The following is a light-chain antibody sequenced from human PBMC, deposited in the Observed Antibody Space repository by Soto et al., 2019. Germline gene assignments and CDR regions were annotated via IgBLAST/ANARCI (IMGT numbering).Light chain of an antibody. CDR2: GAS. J-gene: IGKJ1*01. V-gene: IGKV3-15*01. CDR1: QSVSSN. CDR3: QQYNDWPRT. Sequence: EIVMTQSPATLSVSPGERATLSCRASQSVSSNFAWYQQKPGQAPRLLIYGASTRATGIPARVSGSRSGTEFTLTISSLQSEDFAVAYCQQYNDWPRTFGQGTKVEIK.